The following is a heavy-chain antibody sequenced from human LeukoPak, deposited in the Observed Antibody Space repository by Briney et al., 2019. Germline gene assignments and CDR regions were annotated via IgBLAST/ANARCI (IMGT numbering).Heavy chain of an antibody. CDR1: GFTFSGYE. CDR2: ISTSGGSI. D-gene: IGHD1-1*01. V-gene: IGHV3-48*03. CDR3: ARDGVPGHTVFDY. J-gene: IGHJ4*02. Sequence: GGSLRLSCAASGFTFSGYEMNWVRQAPGKGLEWVSHISTSGGSIHYSDSVKGRFTISRDNAKNSLYLQMNSLRVEDTAVYYCARDGVPGHTVFDYWGQGTLVTVSA.